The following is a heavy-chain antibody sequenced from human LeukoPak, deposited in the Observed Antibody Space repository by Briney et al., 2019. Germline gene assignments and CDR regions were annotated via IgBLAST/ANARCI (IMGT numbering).Heavy chain of an antibody. CDR2: IYPGDSDT. V-gene: IGHV5-51*01. CDR1: GYDFTSNW. CDR3: ARRRLVTATKEHFDY. D-gene: IGHD2-15*01. Sequence: GESLKISCKGSGYDFTSNWIGWVRQMPGKGLEGMGIIYPGDSDTRYSPSFQGQVTISADKSISTAYLQWSSLKASDTAMYYCARRRLVTATKEHFDYWGQGTLVTVSS. J-gene: IGHJ4*02.